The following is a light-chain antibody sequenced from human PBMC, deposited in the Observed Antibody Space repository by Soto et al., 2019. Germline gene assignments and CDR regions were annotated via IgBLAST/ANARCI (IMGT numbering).Light chain of an antibody. V-gene: IGKV1-39*01. J-gene: IGKJ2*01. CDR3: QQSYSTPYT. Sequence: DIQMTQSPSSLSASVGDRVTITCRASQSISSYLNWYQQKPGKAPKRLIYAASSLQSGVPSRFSGGGAGTDFSLTISILQPEDFATYYFQQSYSTPYTFGQGTKLEIK. CDR2: AAS. CDR1: QSISSY.